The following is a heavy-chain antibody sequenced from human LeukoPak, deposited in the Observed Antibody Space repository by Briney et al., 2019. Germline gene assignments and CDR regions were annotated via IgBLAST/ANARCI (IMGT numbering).Heavy chain of an antibody. Sequence: GASVKVSCKASGYTFSSYDISWVRLAPGQGLEWMGRISAYNGNTDYAQKFQGRVTMTTDTSTSTAYMELRSLRSDDTAVYYCARDLEAMVPGYWGQGTLVTVSS. CDR3: ARDLEAMVPGY. CDR1: GYTFSSYD. CDR2: ISAYNGNT. V-gene: IGHV1-18*01. J-gene: IGHJ4*02. D-gene: IGHD3-10*01.